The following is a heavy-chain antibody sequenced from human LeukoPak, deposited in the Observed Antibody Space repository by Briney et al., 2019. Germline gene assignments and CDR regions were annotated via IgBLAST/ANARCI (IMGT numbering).Heavy chain of an antibody. J-gene: IGHJ6*03. CDR1: GYTFTSYD. D-gene: IGHD4-17*01. Sequence: ASVKVSCKASGYTFTSYDINWVRQATGQGLEWMGWMNPNSGNTGYAQKFQGRVTMTRNTSISTAYMELSSLRSEDTAVYYCARSDTVTMYYYYYYYMDVWGKGTTVTVSS. CDR3: ARSDTVTMYYYYYYYMDV. V-gene: IGHV1-8*01. CDR2: MNPNSGNT.